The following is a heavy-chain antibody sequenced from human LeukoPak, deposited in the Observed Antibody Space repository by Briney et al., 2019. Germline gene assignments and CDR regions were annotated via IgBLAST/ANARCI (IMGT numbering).Heavy chain of an antibody. V-gene: IGHV3-30*02. CDR1: GFTFSSYA. CDR2: IRRDASSQ. CDR3: ARGIAAAANEDRFDP. D-gene: IGHD6-13*01. J-gene: IGHJ5*02. Sequence: GGSLRLSCAASGFTFSSYAIHWVRQAQGKGLEWVAFIRRDASSQFYADSVKGRFTISRDNSKNTLYLQMNSLRAEDTAVYYCARGIAAAANEDRFDPWGQGTLVTVSS.